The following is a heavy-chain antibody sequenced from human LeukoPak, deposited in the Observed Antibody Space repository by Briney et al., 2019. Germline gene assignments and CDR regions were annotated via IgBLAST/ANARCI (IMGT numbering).Heavy chain of an antibody. CDR2: IYPGDSDT. V-gene: IGHV5-51*01. Sequence: GESLKISCKGSGYSFTSYWIGWVRQMPGKGLEWMGIIYPGDSDTRYSPSFQGQVTISADKSISTAYLQWSSLKAPDTAMYYCARQHDYSSSWYNWFDPWGQGTLVTVSS. D-gene: IGHD6-13*01. J-gene: IGHJ5*02. CDR3: ARQHDYSSSWYNWFDP. CDR1: GYSFTSYW.